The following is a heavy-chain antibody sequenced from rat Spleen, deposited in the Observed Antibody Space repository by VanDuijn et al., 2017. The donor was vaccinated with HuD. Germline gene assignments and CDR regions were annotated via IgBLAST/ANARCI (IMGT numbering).Heavy chain of an antibody. CDR1: GFTFSDYG. V-gene: IGHV5-29*01. CDR3: ASLIHTTAPGY. D-gene: IGHD1-6*01. J-gene: IGHJ2*01. CDR2: ISYDGSST. Sequence: EVQLVESGGGLVQPGRSLKLSCAASGFTFSDYGLAWVRQAPTKGLEWVATISYDGSSTYYRDSVKGRFTISRDNAKSTLYLQMDSLRSEDTATYYCASLIHTTAPGYWGQGVMVTVSS.